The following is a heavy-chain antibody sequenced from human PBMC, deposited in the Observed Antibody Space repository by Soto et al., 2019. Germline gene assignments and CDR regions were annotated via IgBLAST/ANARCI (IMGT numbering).Heavy chain of an antibody. CDR1: GFSFSYYA. Sequence: QVQLVESGGGVVQPGRSLRLSCAASGFSFSYYAMHWVRQAPGKGLEWVAVIAYDASKKYYADSVKGRFTISRDNSKKTLYLKMNSLRDEDTAVYYCASPYCSGGSCYLTEYFQHWGQGTLVTVSS. CDR3: ASPYCSGGSCYLTEYFQH. V-gene: IGHV3-30*03. J-gene: IGHJ1*01. CDR2: IAYDASKK. D-gene: IGHD2-15*01.